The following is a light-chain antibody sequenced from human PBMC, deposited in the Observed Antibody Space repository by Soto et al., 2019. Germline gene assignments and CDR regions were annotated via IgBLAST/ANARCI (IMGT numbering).Light chain of an antibody. CDR2: GVS. CDR1: QSISSSY. V-gene: IGKV3-20*01. J-gene: IGKJ2*01. CDR3: QQYGSSPYT. Sequence: EIMLTQSPGTLSLSPGERATLSCRASQSISSSYLAWYQQKPGQAPRLLIYGVSSRATGIPDKFSGSGSGTDFTLTISRLEPEDFAVYFCQQYGSSPYTFGQGTKLEI.